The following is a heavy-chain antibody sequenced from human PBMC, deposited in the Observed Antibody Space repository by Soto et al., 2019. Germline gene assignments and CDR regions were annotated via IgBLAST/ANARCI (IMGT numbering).Heavy chain of an antibody. CDR3: VAFGTGNGDYDGGGLYYGMDV. V-gene: IGHV3-74*01. CDR1: GFTFSSYW. J-gene: IGHJ6*02. Sequence: GGSLRLSCAASGFTFSSYWMHWVRQAPGKGLVWVSRINSDGSSTSYADSVKGRFTISRDNAKNTLYLQMNSLRAEDTAVYYCVAFGTGNGDYDGGGLYYGMDVWGQGTTVTVSS. CDR2: INSDGSST. D-gene: IGHD4-17*01.